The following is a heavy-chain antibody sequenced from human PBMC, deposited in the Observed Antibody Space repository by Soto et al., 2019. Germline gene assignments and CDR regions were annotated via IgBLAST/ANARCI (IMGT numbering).Heavy chain of an antibody. CDR3: ARGGSIFVVVIIGYYYYYGMDV. D-gene: IGHD3-3*01. CDR1: YDSVTSHC. V-gene: IGHV4-59*02. Sequence: SETQSHPWSFFYDSVTSHCLTRIRQSPEKGLEWIGYMHYSGITNYNPSLKSRLTISVDTSKNQFSLKLSSVTAADTAVYYCARGGSIFVVVIIGYYYYYGMDVWGQGTTVTVSS. CDR2: MHYSGIT. J-gene: IGHJ6*02.